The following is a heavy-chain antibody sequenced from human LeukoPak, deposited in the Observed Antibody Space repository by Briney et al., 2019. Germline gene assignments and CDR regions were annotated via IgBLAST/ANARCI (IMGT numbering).Heavy chain of an antibody. D-gene: IGHD2-15*01. CDR2: ISGYNGNI. Sequence: GASVKVSCKASGYTFSSYGVSWVRQAPGQGLEWMGWISGYNGNINYAQKLQGRVTMTTDTSTSTAYMELRSLTSDDTAVYYCARVRCSGGSCYYFDYWGQGTQVAVSS. V-gene: IGHV1-18*01. J-gene: IGHJ4*02. CDR3: ARVRCSGGSCYYFDY. CDR1: GYTFSSYG.